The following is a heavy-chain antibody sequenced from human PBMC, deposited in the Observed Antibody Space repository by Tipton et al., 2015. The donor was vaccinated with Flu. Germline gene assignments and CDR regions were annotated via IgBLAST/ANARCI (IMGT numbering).Heavy chain of an antibody. V-gene: IGHV3-9*01. CDR2: ISWTSGNI. Sequence: VQLVQSGGGLVQPGRSLRLSCAASGFTFDDYAMHWVRQAPGKGLEWVAGISWTSGNIDYADFVEGRFTISRDNAKNSLYLQMNSLRAEDTALYYCAKDIEYGGALIAAAGYDYWGQGTLVTVSS. D-gene: IGHD6-13*01. J-gene: IGHJ4*02. CDR1: GFTFDDYA. CDR3: AKDIEYGGALIAAAGYDY.